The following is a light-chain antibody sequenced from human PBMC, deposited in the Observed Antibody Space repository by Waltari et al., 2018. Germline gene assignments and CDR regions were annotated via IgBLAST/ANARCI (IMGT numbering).Light chain of an antibody. CDR1: SSDVGGYNY. J-gene: IGLJ2*01. Sequence: SALTQPASVSGSPGQSITISCTGISSDVGGYNYVPWYQQHPGKAPKVMIYDVGYRPSGVSSRFSGSKSGNTASLTISGLQAEDEADYYCTSYASSSTLVFGGGTKLTVL. CDR2: DVG. CDR3: TSYASSSTLV. V-gene: IGLV2-14*03.